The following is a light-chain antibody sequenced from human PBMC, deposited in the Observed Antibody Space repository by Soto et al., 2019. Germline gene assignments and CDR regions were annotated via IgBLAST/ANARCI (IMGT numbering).Light chain of an antibody. CDR2: DVS. J-gene: IGLJ1*01. CDR3: SSYTSSSTRV. V-gene: IGLV2-14*01. Sequence: QSALTQPASVSGSTGQSITISCNATSSDVGGYNYVSWYQQHPGKAPKLMSYDVSNRPSGVSNRFSGSKSGNTASLTISGLQAEDEAEYYCSSYTSSSTRVFGTGTKLTVL. CDR1: SSDVGGYNY.